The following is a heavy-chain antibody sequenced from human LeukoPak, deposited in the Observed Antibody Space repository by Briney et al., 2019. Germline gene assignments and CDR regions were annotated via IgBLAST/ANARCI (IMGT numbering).Heavy chain of an antibody. J-gene: IGHJ4*02. CDR1: GFTFSSYG. CDR3: AKDVRSGGSCPDY. V-gene: IGHV3-30*18. CDR2: ISYDGSNK. Sequence: GGSLRLSCAASGFTFSSYGMHWVRQAPGKGLEWVAVISYDGSNKYYADSVKGRFTISRDNSKNTLYLQMNSLRAEDTAVYYCAKDVRSGGSCPDYWGQETLVTVSS. D-gene: IGHD2-15*01.